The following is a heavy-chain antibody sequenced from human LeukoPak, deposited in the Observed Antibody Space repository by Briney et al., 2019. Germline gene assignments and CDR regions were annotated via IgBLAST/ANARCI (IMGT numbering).Heavy chain of an antibody. V-gene: IGHV3-23*01. Sequence: PGGSLRLSCAASGFTFSSYAMSWVRQAPGKGLEWVSAISGSGGSTYYADSVKGRFTISRDNSKNTLYPQMNSLRAEDTAVYYCAKNQYYYDSAADYWGQGTLVTVSS. D-gene: IGHD3-22*01. CDR2: ISGSGGST. CDR1: GFTFSSYA. CDR3: AKNQYYYDSAADY. J-gene: IGHJ4*02.